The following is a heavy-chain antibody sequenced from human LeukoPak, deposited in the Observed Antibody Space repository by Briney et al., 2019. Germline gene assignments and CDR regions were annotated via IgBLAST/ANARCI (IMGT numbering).Heavy chain of an antibody. J-gene: IGHJ3*02. CDR1: GFTFSSYA. CDR2: ISYDGSNK. Sequence: QPGGSLRLSCAASGFTFSSYAMHWVRQAPGKGLEWVAVISYDGSNKYYADSVKGRFTISRDNSKNTLYLQMNSLRAEDTAVYYCARSRARQDAFDIWGQGTMVTVSS. V-gene: IGHV3-30-3*01. CDR3: ARSRARQDAFDI. D-gene: IGHD1-1*01.